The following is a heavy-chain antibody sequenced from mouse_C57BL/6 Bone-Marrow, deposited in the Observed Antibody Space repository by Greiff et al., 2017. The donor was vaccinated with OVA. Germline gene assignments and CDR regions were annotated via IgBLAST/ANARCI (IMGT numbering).Heavy chain of an antibody. V-gene: IGHV5-4*03. Sequence: EVKLMESGGGLVKPGGSLKLSCAASGFTFSSYAMSWVRQTPEKRLEWVATISDGGSYTYYPDNVKGRFTISRDNAKNNLYLQMSHLKSEDTAMYYCASAFYYCSSYRYFDVWGTGTTVTVSS. CDR2: ISDGGSYT. CDR3: ASAFYYCSSYRYFDV. J-gene: IGHJ1*03. D-gene: IGHD1-1*01. CDR1: GFTFSSYA.